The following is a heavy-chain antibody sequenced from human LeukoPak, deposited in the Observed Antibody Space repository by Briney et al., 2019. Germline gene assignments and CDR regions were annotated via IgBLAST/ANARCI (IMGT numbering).Heavy chain of an antibody. CDR3: ARDRRSIAARPDYYYYMDV. V-gene: IGHV1-2*02. CDR2: INPNSGGT. J-gene: IGHJ6*03. D-gene: IGHD6-6*01. CDR1: GYIFTGYY. Sequence: ASVKVSCKTFGYIFTGYYMHWVRQAPGQGLEWMGWINPNSGGTNYAQKFQGRVTMTRDTSISTAYMELSRLRSDDTAVYYCARDRRSIAARPDYYYYMDVWGKGTTVTVSS.